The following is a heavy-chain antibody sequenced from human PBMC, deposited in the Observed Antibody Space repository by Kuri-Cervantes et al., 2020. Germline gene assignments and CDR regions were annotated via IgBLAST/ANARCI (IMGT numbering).Heavy chain of an antibody. CDR3: ARDRTNYGDYGDPMDV. D-gene: IGHD4-17*01. CDR1: GFTFTSYG. V-gene: IGHV1-18*01. CDR2: ISALNGDT. J-gene: IGHJ6*03. Sequence: ASVKVSCKASGFTFTSYGFSWVRQAPGQGLDWIGWISALNGDTNYAQKLQGRVTMTTDTSTSTAYMELRSLRSDDTAVYYCARDRTNYGDYGDPMDVWGKGTTVTVSS.